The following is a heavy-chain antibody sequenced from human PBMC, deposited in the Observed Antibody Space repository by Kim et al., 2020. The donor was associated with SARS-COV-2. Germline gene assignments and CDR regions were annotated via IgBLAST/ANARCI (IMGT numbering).Heavy chain of an antibody. V-gene: IGHV1-69*13. D-gene: IGHD2-2*01. CDR3: ARELVVPAATVYYYYGMDV. Sequence: SVKVSCKASGGTFSSYAISWVRQAPGQGLEWMGGIIPIFGTANYAQKFQGRVTITADESTSTAYMELSSLRSEDTAVYYCARELVVPAATVYYYYGMDVWGQGTTVTVSS. CDR2: IIPIFGTA. CDR1: GGTFSSYA. J-gene: IGHJ6*02.